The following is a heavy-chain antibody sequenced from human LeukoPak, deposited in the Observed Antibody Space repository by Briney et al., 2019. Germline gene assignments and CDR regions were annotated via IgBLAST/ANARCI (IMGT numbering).Heavy chain of an antibody. V-gene: IGHV4-34*01. J-gene: IGHJ4*02. CDR1: GGSFSGYY. Sequence: SETLSLTCAVYGGSFSGYYWSWIRQPPGKGLEWIGEINHSGSTNYNPSLKSRVTISVDTSKNQFSLKLSSVTAADTAVYYCARGRLIPFMVAIGYYFDYWGQGTLVTVSS. CDR3: ARGRLIPFMVAIGYYFDY. CDR2: INHSGST. D-gene: IGHD5-12*01.